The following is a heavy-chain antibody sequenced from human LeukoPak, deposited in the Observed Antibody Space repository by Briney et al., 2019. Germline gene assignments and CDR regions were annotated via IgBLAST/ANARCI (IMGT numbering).Heavy chain of an antibody. CDR1: GFTFSSYA. CDR2: ISGSGGST. V-gene: IGHV3-23*01. CDR3: ARAAAGGRSYFDY. J-gene: IGHJ4*02. Sequence: PGGSLRLSCAASGFTFSSYAMSWVRQAPGKGLEWVSAISGSGGSTYYADSVKGRFTISRDNSKNTVYLQMNSLRDEDTAVYYCARAAAGGRSYFDYWGQGTLVTVSS. D-gene: IGHD1-26*01.